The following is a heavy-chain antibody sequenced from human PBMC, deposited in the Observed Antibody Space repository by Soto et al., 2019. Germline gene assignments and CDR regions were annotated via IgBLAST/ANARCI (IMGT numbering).Heavy chain of an antibody. Sequence: QVQLQESGPGLVKPSQTLSLTCTVSGGSISSGGYYWSWIRQHPGKGLEWIGYIYYSGSTYYNPSHKSRVTISVDTYKNQFPLKLSSVTAADTAVYYCARDSSGYCSGGSGRNPAHADIWGQGTMVTVSS. CDR2: IYYSGST. J-gene: IGHJ3*02. CDR1: GGSISSGGYY. CDR3: ARDSSGYCSGGSGRNPAHADI. V-gene: IGHV4-31*03. D-gene: IGHD2-15*01.